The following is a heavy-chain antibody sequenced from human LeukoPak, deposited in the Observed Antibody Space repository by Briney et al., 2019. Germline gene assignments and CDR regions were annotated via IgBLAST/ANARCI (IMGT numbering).Heavy chain of an antibody. V-gene: IGHV3-23*01. J-gene: IGHJ6*02. CDR1: GFTSSSYA. CDR2: ISGSGGST. Sequence: PGGSLRLSCAASGFTSSSYAMSWVRQAPGKGLEWVSAISGSGGSTYYADSVKGRFTISRDNSKNTLYLQMNSLRAEDTAVYYCARHSTAYDFWSGYSXTYXMDVWGQGTTVTVSS. CDR3: ARHSTAYDFWSGYSXTYXMDV. D-gene: IGHD3-3*01.